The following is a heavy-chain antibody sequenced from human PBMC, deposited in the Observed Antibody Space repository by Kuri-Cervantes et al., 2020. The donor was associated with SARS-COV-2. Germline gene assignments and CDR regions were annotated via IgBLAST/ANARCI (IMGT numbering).Heavy chain of an antibody. CDR2: ISDST. J-gene: IGHJ4*02. CDR1: GFTFRSYA. Sequence: GGSLRLSCAASGFTFRSYAMSWVRQAPGKGLEWVSVISDSTYYPDSVKGRFTISRDNSKNPVYLQMKSLRVEDTAVYFCAKGAYYTNWTYFKYWGQGTLVTVSS. CDR3: AKGAYYTNWTYFKY. D-gene: IGHD1-1*01. V-gene: IGHV3-23*01.